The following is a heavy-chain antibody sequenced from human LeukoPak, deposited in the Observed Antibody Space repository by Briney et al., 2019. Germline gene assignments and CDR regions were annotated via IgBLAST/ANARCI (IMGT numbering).Heavy chain of an antibody. Sequence: PGGSLRLSCVASGLTVSNHWMSWVRQAPGKGLEWVSYISSSSSTIYYADSVKGRFTISRDNAKNSLYLQMNSLRAEDTAVYYCARGAYYYEDWGQGTLVTVSS. CDR2: ISSSSSTI. CDR3: ARGAYYYED. CDR1: GLTVSNHW. D-gene: IGHD3-22*01. J-gene: IGHJ4*02. V-gene: IGHV3-48*01.